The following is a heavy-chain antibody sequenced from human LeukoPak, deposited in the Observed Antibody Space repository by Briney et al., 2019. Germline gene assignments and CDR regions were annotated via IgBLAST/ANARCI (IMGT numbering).Heavy chain of an antibody. CDR3: AKDSYGMDV. CDR2: ISGDGAST. CDR1: GFTFAIHA. V-gene: IGHV3-23*01. Sequence: GGSLRLSCAASGFTFAIHAMTWVRQAPGKGLEWVSGISGDGASTHYAESVKGQFTISRDNSQNTLYLQMNSLRAEDTAVYYCAKDSYGMDVWGQGTTVTVSS. J-gene: IGHJ6*02.